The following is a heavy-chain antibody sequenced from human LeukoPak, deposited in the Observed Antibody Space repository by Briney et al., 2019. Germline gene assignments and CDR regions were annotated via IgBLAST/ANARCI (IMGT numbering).Heavy chain of an antibody. CDR2: FDLEDGET. CDR3: ATGYYGSGSHYNVGIDY. D-gene: IGHD3-10*01. Sequence: ASVKVSCKVSGYTLTELSMHWVRQAPGKGLEWVGGFDLEDGETIYAQKIQGRVTMTEDTSTDTAYMELSSLRSEDTAVYYCATGYYGSGSHYNVGIDYWGQGTLVTVSS. J-gene: IGHJ4*02. V-gene: IGHV1-24*01. CDR1: GYTLTELS.